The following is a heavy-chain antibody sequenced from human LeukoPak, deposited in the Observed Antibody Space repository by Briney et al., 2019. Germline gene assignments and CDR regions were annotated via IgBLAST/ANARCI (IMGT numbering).Heavy chain of an antibody. CDR3: AKALGELSFIVDC. V-gene: IGHV3-23*01. CDR1: GFTFSSYA. Sequence: GGPLRLSCAASGFTFSSYAMSWVRQAPGKGLEWVSGISGSGGSTYYADSVKGRFTISRDNSKNTLYLQVNILRAEDTAVYYCAKALGELSFIVDCWGQGTLVTVSS. D-gene: IGHD3-16*02. J-gene: IGHJ4*02. CDR2: ISGSGGST.